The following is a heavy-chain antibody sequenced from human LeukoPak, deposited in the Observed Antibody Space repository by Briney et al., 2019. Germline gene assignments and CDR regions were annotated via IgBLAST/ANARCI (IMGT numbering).Heavy chain of an antibody. V-gene: IGHV4-39*07. CDR1: GGSISSSSYY. CDR2: IHYSEGT. J-gene: IGHJ4*02. D-gene: IGHD4-17*01. CDR3: AAMTTVTMYSYFFDS. Sequence: SETLSLTCTVSGGSISSSSYYWGWIRQPPGKGLEWIGSIHYSEGTYYNPSLKSRVTISVDTSKNQFSLKLSSVTAADTAIYYCAAMTTVTMYSYFFDSWGQGTLLTVSS.